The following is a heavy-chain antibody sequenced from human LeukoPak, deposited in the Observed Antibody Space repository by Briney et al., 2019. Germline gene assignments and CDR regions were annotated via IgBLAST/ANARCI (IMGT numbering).Heavy chain of an antibody. CDR2: IYHSGST. CDR3: ARDIVVGGSGSYQQAQFDY. J-gene: IGHJ4*02. V-gene: IGHV4-38-2*02. CDR1: GYSISSGYY. Sequence: PSETLSLTCAVSGYSISSGYYWGWIRQPPGKGLEWIGSIYHSGSTYYNPSLKSRVTISVDTSKNQFSLKLSSVTAADTAVYYCARDIVVGGSGSYQQAQFDYWGQGTLVTASS. D-gene: IGHD3-10*01.